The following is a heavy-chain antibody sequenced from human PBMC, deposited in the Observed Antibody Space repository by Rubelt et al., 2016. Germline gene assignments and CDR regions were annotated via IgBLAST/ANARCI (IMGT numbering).Heavy chain of an antibody. CDR1: GGSFSGYY. J-gene: IGHJ4*02. D-gene: IGHD5-24*01. CDR2: INHSGST. CDR3: ARGRGWLQSFIDY. Sequence: QVQLQQWGAGLLKPSETLSLTCAVYGGSFSGYYWSWIRQPPGKGLEWIGEINHSGSTNYHPSLKSRVTIAVDTSKNQCSLKLSSVTAADTAVYYCARGRGWLQSFIDYWGQGTLVTVSS. V-gene: IGHV4-34*01.